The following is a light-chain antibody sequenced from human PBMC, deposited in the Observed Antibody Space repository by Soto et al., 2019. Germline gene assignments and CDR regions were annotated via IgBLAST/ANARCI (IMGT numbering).Light chain of an antibody. J-gene: IGLJ1*01. CDR1: STDVGGYNY. Sequence: QSALAQPSSVSGSPGQSITISCTGTSTDVGGYNYVSWYQHHSGKAPKLLIYEVTNRSSGISDRFSGSKSVNTASLTISGLQAEDESDYYCGSYSSTDTPFVFGTGTKLTVL. V-gene: IGLV2-14*01. CDR3: GSYSSTDTPFV. CDR2: EVT.